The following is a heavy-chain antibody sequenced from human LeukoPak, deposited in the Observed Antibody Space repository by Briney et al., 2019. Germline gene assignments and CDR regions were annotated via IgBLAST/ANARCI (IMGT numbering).Heavy chain of an antibody. CDR1: GFTFSSYS. CDR2: ISSSSSYI. Sequence: GGSLRLSCAASGFTFSSYSMNWVRQAPGKGLEWVSSISSSSSYIYYADSVKGRFTISRDNAKNSLYLQMNSLRAEDTAVYYCARDPGYSGYDYVPEISSGDYWGQGTLDTVSS. CDR3: ARDPGYSGYDYVPEISSGDY. D-gene: IGHD5-12*01. J-gene: IGHJ4*02. V-gene: IGHV3-21*01.